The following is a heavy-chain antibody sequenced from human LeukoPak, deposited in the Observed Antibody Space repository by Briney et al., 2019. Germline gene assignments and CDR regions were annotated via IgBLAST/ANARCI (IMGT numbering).Heavy chain of an antibody. CDR1: GGTFSSYA. J-gene: IGHJ4*02. V-gene: IGHV1-69*13. D-gene: IGHD2-2*02. Sequence: ASVKVSCKASGGTFSSYAISWVRQAPGQGLEWMGGIIPIFGTANYAQKFQGRVTITADESTSTAYMELSSLRSEDTAVYYCATIGYCSSTSCYIFDYWGQGTPVTVSS. CDR2: IIPIFGTA. CDR3: ATIGYCSSTSCYIFDY.